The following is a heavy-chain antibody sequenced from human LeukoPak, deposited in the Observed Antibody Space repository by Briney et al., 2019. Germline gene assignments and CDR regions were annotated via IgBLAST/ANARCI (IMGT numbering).Heavy chain of an antibody. J-gene: IGHJ4*02. Sequence: GGSLRLSCAASGFTVSNNYMSWVRQAPGKGLEWISVIYSSGSTYYADSVEGRFTISRDNSKSTLFLQMNSLRAEDTAVYYCALGYSYGFFDYWGQGTLVTVSS. D-gene: IGHD5-18*01. CDR3: ALGYSYGFFDY. CDR2: IYSSGST. V-gene: IGHV3-66*01. CDR1: GFTVSNNY.